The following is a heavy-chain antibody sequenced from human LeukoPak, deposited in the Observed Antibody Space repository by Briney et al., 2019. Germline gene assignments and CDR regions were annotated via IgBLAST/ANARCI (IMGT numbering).Heavy chain of an antibody. Sequence: PSETLSLTCTVSGGSISSYYWSWIRQPPGKGLEWIGYIYYSGSTNYNPSLKSRVTISVDTSKNQFSLKLSSVTAADTAVYYCARERTLSSSWYQYWGQGTLVTVSS. CDR1: GGSISSYY. V-gene: IGHV4-59*12. CDR3: ARERTLSSSWYQY. J-gene: IGHJ4*02. D-gene: IGHD6-13*01. CDR2: IYYSGST.